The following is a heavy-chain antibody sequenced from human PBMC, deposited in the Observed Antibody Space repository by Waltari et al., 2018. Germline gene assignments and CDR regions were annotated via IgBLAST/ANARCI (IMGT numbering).Heavy chain of an antibody. V-gene: IGHV3-30*02. Sequence: QVQLVESGGGVVQPGGSLRLSCAASGFPFSSYGMHWVRQAPGKGLEWVAFIRYDGSNKYYADSVKGRFTISRDNSKNTLYLQMNSLRAEDTAVYYCAKEPYAYCGGDCYLGDYWGQGTLVTVSS. CDR3: AKEPYAYCGGDCYLGDY. D-gene: IGHD2-21*01. J-gene: IGHJ4*02. CDR1: GFPFSSYG. CDR2: IRYDGSNK.